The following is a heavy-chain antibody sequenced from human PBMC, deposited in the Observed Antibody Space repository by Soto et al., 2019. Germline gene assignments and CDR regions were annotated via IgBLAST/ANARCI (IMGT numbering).Heavy chain of an antibody. D-gene: IGHD1-26*01. J-gene: IGHJ4*02. Sequence: PGESLKISCKASGYSFTTYWIAWVRQMPGKGLEWMGIINPGDSDIRYSPSFQGQVTISADNSISTAYLQWSSLKASDTAMYYCARTRGELGHPDYWGQGTLVTVS. CDR3: ARTRGELGHPDY. V-gene: IGHV5-51*01. CDR2: INPGDSDI. CDR1: GYSFTTYW.